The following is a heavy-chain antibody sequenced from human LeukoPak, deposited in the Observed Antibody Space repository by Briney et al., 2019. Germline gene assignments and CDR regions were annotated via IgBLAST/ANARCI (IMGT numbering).Heavy chain of an antibody. Sequence: GGSLRLSCAASGFTFDDYAMHWVRRAPGKGLEWVSGISWNSGSIGYADSVKGRFTISRDNAKNSLYLQMNSLRAEDTALYYCAKSYSSSWYGAFDIWGQGTMVTVSS. J-gene: IGHJ3*02. CDR3: AKSYSSSWYGAFDI. CDR2: ISWNSGSI. V-gene: IGHV3-9*01. CDR1: GFTFDDYA. D-gene: IGHD6-13*01.